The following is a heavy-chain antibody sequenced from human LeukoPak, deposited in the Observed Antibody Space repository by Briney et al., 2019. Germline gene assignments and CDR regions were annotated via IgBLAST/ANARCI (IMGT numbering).Heavy chain of an antibody. J-gene: IGHJ4*02. CDR2: ISYDGSNK. D-gene: IGHD3-22*01. CDR3: GNSGYSEEIDY. V-gene: IGHV3-30-3*01. CDR1: GFTFSSYA. Sequence: PGGSLRLSCAASGFTFSSYAMHWVRQAPGKGLEWVAVISYDGSNKYYADSVKGRFTISRDNSKNTLYLQMNSLRAEDTAVYYCGNSGYSEEIDYWGQGTLVTVSS.